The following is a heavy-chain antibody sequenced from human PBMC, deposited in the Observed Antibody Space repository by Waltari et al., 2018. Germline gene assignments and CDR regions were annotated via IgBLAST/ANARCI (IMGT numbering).Heavy chain of an antibody. Sequence: DVQLWESGGGLVQPGGSLRLSCVASGFPFSNYAMSWVRQAPGKGLEWVSAVSGRGRTYYAGSVIGRITLARDSSKNMLYPEMNSPSVEDTGVYYGAEATPVASGWTAYSDYWGQGILVTVSS. CDR2: VSGRGRT. J-gene: IGHJ4*01. V-gene: IGHV3-23*01. CDR1: GFPFSNYA. D-gene: IGHD6-19*01. CDR3: AEATPVASGWTAYSDY.